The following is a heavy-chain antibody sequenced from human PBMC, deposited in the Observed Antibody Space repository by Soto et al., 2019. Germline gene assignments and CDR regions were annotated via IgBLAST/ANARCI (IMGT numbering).Heavy chain of an antibody. D-gene: IGHD3-10*01. CDR1: GGTFSSYA. Sequence: SVKVSCKASGGTFSSYAISWVRQAPGQGLEWMGGIIPIFGTANYAQKFQGRVTITADESTSTAYMELSSLRSEDTAVYYCARDSTLYGSGLFDPWGQGTMVTVSS. V-gene: IGHV1-69*13. J-gene: IGHJ5*02. CDR3: ARDSTLYGSGLFDP. CDR2: IIPIFGTA.